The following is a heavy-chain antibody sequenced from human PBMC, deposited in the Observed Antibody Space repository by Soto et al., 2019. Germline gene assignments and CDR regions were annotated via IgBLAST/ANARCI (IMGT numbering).Heavy chain of an antibody. D-gene: IGHD1-26*01. CDR1: GGPFRKYG. CDR2: IIPMFGTA. CDR3: ARSVGVTTLSYLDY. V-gene: IGHV1-69*13. J-gene: IGHJ4*02. Sequence: GGSVKGSYKASGGPFRKYGISWVRQAPGQGLEWLGGIIPMFGTATCTQNFQGRLTITADESTSTAYMELSSLTSEDTAVYFCARSVGVTTLSYLDYWGQGTKVTVSS.